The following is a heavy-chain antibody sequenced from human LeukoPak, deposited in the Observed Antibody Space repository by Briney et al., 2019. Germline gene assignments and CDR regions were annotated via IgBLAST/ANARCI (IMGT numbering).Heavy chain of an antibody. CDR1: GFTFSSYS. D-gene: IGHD4-17*01. V-gene: IGHV3-21*01. CDR2: ISSSSSYI. CDR3: ARVRGPTVTTMYFDY. J-gene: IGHJ4*02. Sequence: PGGSLRLSCAASGFTFSSYSMNWVRQAPGKGLEWVSSISSSSSYIYYADSMKGRFTVSRDDAKNSLSLHMNSLRAEDTAVYYCARVRGPTVTTMYFDYWGQGTLVTVSS.